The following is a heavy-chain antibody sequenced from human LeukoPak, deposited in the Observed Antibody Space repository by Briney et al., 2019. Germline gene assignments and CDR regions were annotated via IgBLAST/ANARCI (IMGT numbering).Heavy chain of an antibody. CDR1: GFTFSSYA. CDR3: ARDRGITGTTGP. V-gene: IGHV3-30-3*01. Sequence: PGGSLRLSCAASGFTFSSYAMHWVRQAPGKGLEWVAVISYDGSNKYYADSVKGRFTISRDNSKNTLYLQMNSLRAEDTAVYYCARDRGITGTTGPWGQGTLVTVSS. J-gene: IGHJ5*02. D-gene: IGHD1-7*01. CDR2: ISYDGSNK.